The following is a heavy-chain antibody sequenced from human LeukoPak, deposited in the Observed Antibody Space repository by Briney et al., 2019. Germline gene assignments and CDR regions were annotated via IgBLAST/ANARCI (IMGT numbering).Heavy chain of an antibody. CDR3: ARDRLFVVRGVIESDY. CDR2: FNSDGSNT. V-gene: IGHV3-74*01. Sequence: GGSLRLSCAASGFTFSSYWMHWVRQAPGKGLVWVSRFNSDGSNTRYADSVKGRFTISRDNAKNTLYLQMNSLRAEDTAVYYCARDRLFVVRGVIESDYWGQGTLVTVSS. J-gene: IGHJ4*02. CDR1: GFTFSSYW. D-gene: IGHD3-10*01.